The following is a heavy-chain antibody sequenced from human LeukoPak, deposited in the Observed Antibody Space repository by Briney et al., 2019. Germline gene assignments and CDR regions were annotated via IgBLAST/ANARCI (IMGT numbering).Heavy chain of an antibody. CDR3: GREGGGSYLEYSFDY. Sequence: SETLSLTCFVSGGSITRRYWSWIRQPPGKGLEWIGYINYSGNTNYNPSLKSRVTISVDTSKNQFSLKLSSVTAADTAVYYCGREGGGSYLEYSFDYWGQGTLVTVSS. D-gene: IGHD3-10*01. V-gene: IGHV4-59*11. CDR1: GGSITRRY. J-gene: IGHJ4*02. CDR2: INYSGNT.